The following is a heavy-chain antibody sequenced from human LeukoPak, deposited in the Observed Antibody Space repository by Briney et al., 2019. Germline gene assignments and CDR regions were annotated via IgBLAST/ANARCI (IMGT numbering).Heavy chain of an antibody. CDR3: ARDGEAAGTVGWYFDL. D-gene: IGHD6-13*01. CDR1: GYTFTSYD. V-gene: IGHV1-8*03. CDR2: MNPNSGNT. J-gene: IGHJ2*01. Sequence: ASVKVSCKASGYTFTSYDINWVRQATGQGLEWMGWMNPNSGNTGYAQKFQGRVTITRNTSISTAYMELSSLRAEDTAVYYCARDGEAAGTVGWYFDLWGRGTLVTVSS.